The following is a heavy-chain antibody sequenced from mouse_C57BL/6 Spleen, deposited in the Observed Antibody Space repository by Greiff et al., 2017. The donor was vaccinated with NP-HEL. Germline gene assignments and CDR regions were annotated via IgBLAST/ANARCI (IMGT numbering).Heavy chain of an antibody. V-gene: IGHV1-64*01. Sequence: QVQLQQSGAELVKPGASVKLSCKASGYTFTSYWMHWVKQRPGQGLEWIGMIHPNSGSTNYNEKFKSKATLTVDKSSSTAYMQLSSLTSEDSAVYYCARRGNYGSSSYAMDYWGQGTSVTVSS. CDR2: IHPNSGST. J-gene: IGHJ4*01. D-gene: IGHD1-1*01. CDR1: GYTFTSYW. CDR3: ARRGNYGSSSYAMDY.